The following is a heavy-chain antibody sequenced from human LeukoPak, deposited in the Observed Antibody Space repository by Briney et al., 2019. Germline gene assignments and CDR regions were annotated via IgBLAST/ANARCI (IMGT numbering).Heavy chain of an antibody. CDR3: ARDQGVYGSGSYYSHAFDI. CDR2: IYYSGST. CDR1: GGSISSYY. J-gene: IGHJ3*02. V-gene: IGHV4-59*01. Sequence: SETLSLTCTVSGGSISSYYWSWIRQPPGQGLEWIGYIYYSGSTNYNPSLKSRVTISVDTSKNQFSLKLSSVTAADTAVFYCARDQGVYGSGSYYSHAFDIWGQGTMVTVSS. D-gene: IGHD3-10*01.